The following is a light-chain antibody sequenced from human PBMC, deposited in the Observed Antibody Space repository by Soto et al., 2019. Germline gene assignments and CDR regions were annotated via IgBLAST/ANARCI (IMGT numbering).Light chain of an antibody. CDR3: SSYAGTNNVL. CDR1: SSDVGDYNY. CDR2: DVT. J-gene: IGLJ2*01. Sequence: QSALTQPHSVSGSPGQSVTISCTGTSSDVGDYNYVSWYQQHPGKAPKLMIYDVTKRPSGVPDRFSGSKSGNTASLTISGLQAEDEADYYCSSYAGTNNVLFGGGTQLTVL. V-gene: IGLV2-11*01.